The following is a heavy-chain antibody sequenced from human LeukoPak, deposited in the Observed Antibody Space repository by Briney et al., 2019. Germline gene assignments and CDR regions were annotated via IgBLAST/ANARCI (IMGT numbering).Heavy chain of an antibody. CDR1: GYTFTGYY. CDR3: ARAVQLERPPPLIGYYYMDV. V-gene: IGHV1-2*02. Sequence: ASVKVSCKASGYTFTGYYLHWVRQAPGQGLEWMGCVNPNSGDTNYAQKFQGSVTMTRDTSISTVYMELSRLRSDDTAVYYCARAVQLERPPPLIGYYYMDVWGKGTTVTVSS. CDR2: VNPNSGDT. D-gene: IGHD1-1*01. J-gene: IGHJ6*03.